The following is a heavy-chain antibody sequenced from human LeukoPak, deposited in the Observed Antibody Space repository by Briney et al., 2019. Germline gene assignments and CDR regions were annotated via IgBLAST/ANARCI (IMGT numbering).Heavy chain of an antibody. CDR1: GFTFSSYG. Sequence: PGGSLRLSCAASGFTFSSYGMHWVSQAPGKGLEWVAVIWYDGSNKYYADSVKGRFTISRDNSKNTLYLQMNSLRAEDTAVYYCARDANYYDSSGIDYWGQGTLVTVSS. CDR3: ARDANYYDSSGIDY. CDR2: IWYDGSNK. V-gene: IGHV3-33*01. D-gene: IGHD3-22*01. J-gene: IGHJ4*02.